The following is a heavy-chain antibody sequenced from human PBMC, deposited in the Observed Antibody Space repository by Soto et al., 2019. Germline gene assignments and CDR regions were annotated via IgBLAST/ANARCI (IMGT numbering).Heavy chain of an antibody. CDR1: GFTFSSYA. CDR2: ISYDGSNK. V-gene: IGHV3-30-3*01. D-gene: IGHD2-21*01. Sequence: PGGSLRLSCAASGFTFSSYAMHWVRQAPGKGLEWVAVISYDGSNKYYADSVKGRFTISRDNSKNTLYLQMNSLRAEDTAVYYCARDLTDIVGKNYYYGMDVWGQGTTVTVSS. J-gene: IGHJ6*02. CDR3: ARDLTDIVGKNYYYGMDV.